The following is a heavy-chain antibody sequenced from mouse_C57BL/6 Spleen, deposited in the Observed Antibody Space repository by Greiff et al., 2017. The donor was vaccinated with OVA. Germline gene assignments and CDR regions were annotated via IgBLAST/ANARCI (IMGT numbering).Heavy chain of an antibody. CDR1: GFSLTSYG. V-gene: IGHV2-2*01. D-gene: IGHD1-1*01. CDR2: IWSGGST. CDR3: ARGDYGSSFDY. J-gene: IGHJ2*01. Sequence: QVQLKESGPGLVQPSQSLSITCTVSGFSLTSYGVHWVRQSPGKGLEWLGVIWSGGSTDYNAAFISRLSISKDNSKSQVFFKMNSTQADDTAIYFCARGDYGSSFDYWGQGTTLTLSS.